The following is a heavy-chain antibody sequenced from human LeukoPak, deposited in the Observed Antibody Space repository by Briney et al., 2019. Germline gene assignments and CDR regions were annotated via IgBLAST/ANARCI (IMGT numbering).Heavy chain of an antibody. CDR2: IYSGGNT. J-gene: IGHJ6*02. CDR3: ARETADLGYDCSGGSCYSRYFYHGMDV. V-gene: IGHV3-66*01. Sequence: PGGSLRLSCAASGFTVSNNYMYWVRQAPGKGPEWVSVIYSGGNTYYADSVKDRFSISRDSSKNTVNLQMNSLRAEDTAVYYCARETADLGYDCSGGSCYSRYFYHGMDVWGQGTTVTVSS. CDR1: GFTVSNNY. D-gene: IGHD2-15*01.